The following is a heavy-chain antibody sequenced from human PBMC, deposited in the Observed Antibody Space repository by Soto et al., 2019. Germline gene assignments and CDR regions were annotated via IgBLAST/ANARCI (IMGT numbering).Heavy chain of an antibody. CDR2: ISWNSGSI. Sequence: EVQLVESGGGLVQPGRSLRLSCAASGFTFDDYAMHWVRQAPGKGLEWVSGISWNSGSIGYADSVKGRFTISRDNAKNSLYLQMNSLRAEDTALYYCAKANYDILTGPNHAIDYWGQGTLVTVSS. J-gene: IGHJ4*02. V-gene: IGHV3-9*01. D-gene: IGHD3-9*01. CDR3: AKANYDILTGPNHAIDY. CDR1: GFTFDDYA.